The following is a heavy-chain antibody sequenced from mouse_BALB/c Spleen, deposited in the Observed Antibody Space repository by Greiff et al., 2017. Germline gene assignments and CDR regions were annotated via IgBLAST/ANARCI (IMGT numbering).Heavy chain of an antibody. Sequence: EVQLVESGAELVKPGASVKLSCTASGFNIKDTYMHWVKQRPEQGLEWIGRIDPANGNTKYDPKFQGKATITADTSSNTAYLQLSSLTSEDTAVYYCASYSMGYFDYWGQGTTLTVSS. CDR2: IDPANGNT. J-gene: IGHJ2*01. CDR1: GFNIKDTY. V-gene: IGHV14-3*02. D-gene: IGHD1-1*02. CDR3: ASYSMGYFDY.